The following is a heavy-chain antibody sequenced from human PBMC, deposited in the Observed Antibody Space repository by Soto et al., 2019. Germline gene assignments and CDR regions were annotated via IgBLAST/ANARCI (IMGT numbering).Heavy chain of an antibody. D-gene: IGHD2-15*01. CDR1: GGSFSGYY. Sequence: QVQLQQWGAGLLKPSETLSLTCAVYGGSFSGYYWSWIRQPPGKGLEWIGEINHSGSTNYNPSLKSRVTISVDTSKNQFSLKLSSVTAADTAVYYCARRRGYLRLKWRFDYWGQGTLVTVSS. CDR3: ARRRGYLRLKWRFDY. V-gene: IGHV4-34*01. CDR2: INHSGST. J-gene: IGHJ4*02.